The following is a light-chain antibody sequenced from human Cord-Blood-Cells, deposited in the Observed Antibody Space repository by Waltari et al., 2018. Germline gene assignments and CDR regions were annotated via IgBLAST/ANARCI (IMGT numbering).Light chain of an antibody. CDR3: AAWDDSLNGHWV. CDR1: RSHLRSNT. CDR2: SNN. J-gene: IGLJ3*02. V-gene: IGLV1-44*01. Sequence: QSVLTQPPSASGTPGQRVTIPCSGSRSHLRSNTVNWYQQLPGTAPKLLIYSNNQRPSGVPDRFSGSKSGTSASLAISGLQSEDEADYYCAAWDDSLNGHWVFGGGTKLTVL.